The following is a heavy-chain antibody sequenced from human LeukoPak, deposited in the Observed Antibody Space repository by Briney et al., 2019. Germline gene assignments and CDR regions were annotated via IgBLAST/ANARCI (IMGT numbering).Heavy chain of an antibody. CDR1: GYTFTNYD. V-gene: IGHV1-8*01. D-gene: IGHD3-10*01. Sequence: ASVKVSCKASGYTFTNYDINWVRLATGQGLEWMGWMNPNSGNTGYAQKFQGRVTMTRNTSVSTAYMDLSSLRSEDTAVYYCARGSSGDYSVSGSAWFDPWGQGTLVSVSS. CDR2: MNPNSGNT. J-gene: IGHJ5*02. CDR3: ARGSSGDYSVSGSAWFDP.